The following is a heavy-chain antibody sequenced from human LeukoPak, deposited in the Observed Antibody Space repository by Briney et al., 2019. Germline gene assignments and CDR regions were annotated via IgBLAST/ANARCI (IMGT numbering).Heavy chain of an antibody. CDR2: INYDGSNR. Sequence: HPGGSLRLSCAASGFSLSNYGLHWVRQGPGKGLEWLAVINYDGSNRYYADSVKGRFTISKDSSESTLYLQMNSLRADDTAMYYCARWGGTRQFYFDYWGQGTLATVSS. D-gene: IGHD3-16*01. CDR3: ARWGGTRQFYFDY. J-gene: IGHJ4*02. V-gene: IGHV3-33*01. CDR1: GFSLSNYG.